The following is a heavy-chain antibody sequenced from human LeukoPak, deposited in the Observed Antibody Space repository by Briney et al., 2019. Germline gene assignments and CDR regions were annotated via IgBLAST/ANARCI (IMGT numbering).Heavy chain of an antibody. J-gene: IGHJ3*02. CDR3: ARGLYGSGSYDAFDI. Sequence: ASVRVSCKASGYTFTGYAMHWVRQAPGQRLEWMGWVNAGNGNTKYSQKFQGRVTITRDTSANTAYMELSSLRSEDTAVYYCARGLYGSGSYDAFDIWGQGTMVTVSS. CDR2: VNAGNGNT. CDR1: GYTFTGYA. V-gene: IGHV1-3*01. D-gene: IGHD3-10*01.